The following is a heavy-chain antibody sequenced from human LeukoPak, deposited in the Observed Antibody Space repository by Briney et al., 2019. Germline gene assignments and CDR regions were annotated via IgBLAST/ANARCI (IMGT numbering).Heavy chain of an antibody. CDR3: ARDSPTGPDAPIVVVPAARGRYGMDV. CDR1: GGTFSSYA. Sequence: GASVKVSCKASGGTFSSYAISWVRQAPGQGLEWMGRIIPILGIANYAQKFQGRVTITADKSTSTAYMELSSLRSEDTAVYYCARDSPTGPDAPIVVVPAARGRYGMDVWGQGTTVTVSS. V-gene: IGHV1-69*04. D-gene: IGHD2-2*01. J-gene: IGHJ6*02. CDR2: IIPILGIA.